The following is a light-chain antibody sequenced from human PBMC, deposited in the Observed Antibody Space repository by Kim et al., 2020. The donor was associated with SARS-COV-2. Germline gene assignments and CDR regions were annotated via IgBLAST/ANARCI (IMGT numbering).Light chain of an antibody. CDR3: QCRDSSGKQLL. J-gene: IGLJ2*01. CDR2: DKN. Sequence: SSELTQDPAVSVALGQTVRITCQGDSLRIYYASWYQQKPGQAPILLIYDKNNRPSGIPDRFSGSTSGNTASLTITAAQAEDEADYFCQCRDSSGKQLLFG. CDR1: SLRIYY. V-gene: IGLV3-19*01.